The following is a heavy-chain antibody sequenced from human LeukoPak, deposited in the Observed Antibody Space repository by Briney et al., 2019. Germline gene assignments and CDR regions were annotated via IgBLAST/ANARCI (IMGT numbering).Heavy chain of an antibody. CDR1: GYTFTSYG. D-gene: IGHD3-22*01. V-gene: IGHV1-18*01. J-gene: IGHJ4*02. CDR3: ARRLVTYYYDSSGYDPGFDY. Sequence: ASVKVSCKASGYTFTSYGISWVRLAPGQGLEWMGWNSAYNGNTNYAQKLQGRVTMTTDTSTSTAYMELRSLRSDDTAVYYCARRLVTYYYDSSGYDPGFDYWGQGTLVTVSS. CDR2: NSAYNGNT.